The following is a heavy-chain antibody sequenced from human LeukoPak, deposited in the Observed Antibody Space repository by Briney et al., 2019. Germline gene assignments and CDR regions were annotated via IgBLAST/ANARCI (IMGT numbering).Heavy chain of an antibody. V-gene: IGHV1-69*13. CDR1: GGTFSSYA. CDR2: IIPIFGTA. D-gene: IGHD5-18*01. J-gene: IGHJ3*02. Sequence: SVKVSCKASGGTFSSYAISWVRQAPGQGLEWMGGIIPIFGTANYARKFQGRVTITADESTSTAYMELSSLRSEDTAVYYCARDPRIQLWLEHDAFDIWGQGTMVTVSS. CDR3: ARDPRIQLWLEHDAFDI.